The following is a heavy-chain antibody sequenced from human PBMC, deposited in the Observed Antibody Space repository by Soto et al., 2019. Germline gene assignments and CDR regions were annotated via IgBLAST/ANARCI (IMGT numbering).Heavy chain of an antibody. Sequence: QVQLVQSGAEVKKPGASVMLSCKASGYTFTTYTMNWVRQAPGQRLEWMGWINPVNGNTKSSQKFQDRVIITRDTSASTAYMELRSLRSEDTAVYYCARGIATGQLDPWGQGTLVIHSS. V-gene: IGHV1-3*01. CDR2: INPVNGNT. CDR3: ARGIATGQLDP. J-gene: IGHJ5*02. CDR1: GYTFTTYT. D-gene: IGHD6-13*01.